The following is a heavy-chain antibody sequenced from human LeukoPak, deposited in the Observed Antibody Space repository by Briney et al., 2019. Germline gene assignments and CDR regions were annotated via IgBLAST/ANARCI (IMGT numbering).Heavy chain of an antibody. CDR2: IYYRRTT. D-gene: IGHD4-23*01. V-gene: IGHV4-38-2*01. CDR3: ARVDYGGNIVDY. J-gene: IGHJ4*02. CDR1: GYSISSGYD. Sequence: SETLSLTCAVSGYSISSGYDWGWIRQPPGKGLEWIASIYYRRTTYYNPSLKSRVTISIDTSKNEFSLTLTSMTAADTAVYYCARVDYGGNIVDYWGQGTLVTVSS.